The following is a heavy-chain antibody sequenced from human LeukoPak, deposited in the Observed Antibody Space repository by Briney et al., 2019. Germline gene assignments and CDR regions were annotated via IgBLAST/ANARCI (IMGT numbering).Heavy chain of an antibody. J-gene: IGHJ4*02. Sequence: GGSLRLSCAASGFTFSSYWMSWVRQAPGKGLEWVANIKQDGSEKYYVDSVKGPFTISRDNAKNSLYLQMNSLRAEDTAVYYCARRARYYDSSGYTPWGQGTLVTVSS. D-gene: IGHD3-22*01. V-gene: IGHV3-7*01. CDR2: IKQDGSEK. CDR3: ARRARYYDSSGYTP. CDR1: GFTFSSYW.